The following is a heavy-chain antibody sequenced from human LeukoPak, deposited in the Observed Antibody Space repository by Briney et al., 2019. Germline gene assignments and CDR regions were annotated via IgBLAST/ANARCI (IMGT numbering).Heavy chain of an antibody. V-gene: IGHV1-18*01. CDR2: ISAYNGNT. CDR1: GYTLTELS. J-gene: IGHJ4*02. CDR3: ARGAPHYYVLFRSAGFDY. D-gene: IGHD3-10*02. Sequence: GASVKVSCKVSGYTLTELSMHWVRQAPGQGLEWMGWISAYNGNTNYAQKLQGRVTMTTDTSTSTAYMELRSLRSDDTAVYYCARGAPHYYVLFRSAGFDYWGQGTLVTVSS.